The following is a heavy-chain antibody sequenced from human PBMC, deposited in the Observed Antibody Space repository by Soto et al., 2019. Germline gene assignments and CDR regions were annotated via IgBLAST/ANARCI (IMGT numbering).Heavy chain of an antibody. D-gene: IGHD2-15*01. V-gene: IGHV1-2*04. Sequence: ASVKVSCKASGYTFTGYYMHWVRQAPGQGLEWMGWINPNSGGTNYAQKFQGWVTMTRDTSISTAYMELSRLRSDDTAVYYCARALRYCSGGSCYSNYYDSSGASDAFDIWGQGTMVTVSS. CDR2: INPNSGGT. CDR1: GYTFTGYY. CDR3: ARALRYCSGGSCYSNYYDSSGASDAFDI. J-gene: IGHJ3*02.